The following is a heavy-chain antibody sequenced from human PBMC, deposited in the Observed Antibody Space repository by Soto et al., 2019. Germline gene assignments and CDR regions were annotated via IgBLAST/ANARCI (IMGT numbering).Heavy chain of an antibody. Sequence: SETLSLTCAVYGGSFSGYYWSWIRQPPGKGLEWIGEINHSGSTNYNPSLKSRVTISVDTSKNQFSLKLSSVTAADTAVYYCASNLVVPAAISPVNWGQGTLVTVSS. J-gene: IGHJ4*02. V-gene: IGHV4-34*01. D-gene: IGHD2-2*02. CDR1: GGSFSGYY. CDR3: ASNLVVPAAISPVN. CDR2: INHSGST.